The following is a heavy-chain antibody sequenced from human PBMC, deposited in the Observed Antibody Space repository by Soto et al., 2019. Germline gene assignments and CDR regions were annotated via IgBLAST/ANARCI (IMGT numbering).Heavy chain of an antibody. D-gene: IGHD6-13*01. CDR1: GFTFSSYW. CDR2: IKQDGSEK. J-gene: IGHJ4*02. CDR3: ARSYYSSSWYEGYYFDY. V-gene: IGHV3-7*03. Sequence: EVQLVESGGGLVQPGGSLRLSCAASGFTFSSYWMSWVRQAPGKGLEWVANIKQDGSEKYYVDSVKGRFTISRDNAKNSLYLQMNSLRAEDTAVYYCARSYYSSSWYEGYYFDYWGQGTLVTVSS.